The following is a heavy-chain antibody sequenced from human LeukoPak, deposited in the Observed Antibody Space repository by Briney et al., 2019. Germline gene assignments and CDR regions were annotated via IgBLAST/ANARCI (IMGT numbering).Heavy chain of an antibody. CDR1: GGSISSGGYS. D-gene: IGHD1-1*01. Sequence: SETLSLTCAVSGGSISSGGYSWSWIRQPPGKGLEWIGYIYHSGSTYYNPSLKSRVTISVDRSKNQFSLKLSSVTAADTAVYYCARDRTGTTPYYYGMDVWGQGTTVTVSS. CDR2: IYHSGST. V-gene: IGHV4-30-2*01. J-gene: IGHJ6*02. CDR3: ARDRTGTTPYYYGMDV.